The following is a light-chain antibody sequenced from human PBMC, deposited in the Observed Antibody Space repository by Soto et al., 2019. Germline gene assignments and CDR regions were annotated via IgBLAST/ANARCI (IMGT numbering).Light chain of an antibody. Sequence: EIVLTQSPGTLSLSPGERATLSCRASQSVSSSYLAWYQHKPGQAPRLLIYGASSRATGIPDRFSGSGSGTDFTLTISRLEAEDFAVYYFQQYDTSPWAFGQGTKVEIK. J-gene: IGKJ1*01. V-gene: IGKV3-20*01. CDR3: QQYDTSPWA. CDR2: GAS. CDR1: QSVSSSY.